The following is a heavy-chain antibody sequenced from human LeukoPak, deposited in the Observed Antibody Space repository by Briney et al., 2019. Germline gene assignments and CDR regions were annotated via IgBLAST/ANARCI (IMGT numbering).Heavy chain of an antibody. Sequence: ATSVKVSFKVAGYTLTELSIHWVRQAPGKGQEWMGGFDAEDGETIYAQKFQGRVTMTDDTSTDTAYMELSSLRSEDTAVYYCATSEYSSSSSRYFDLWGRGTLVTVSS. CDR2: FDAEDGET. V-gene: IGHV1-24*01. CDR3: ATSEYSSSSSRYFDL. D-gene: IGHD6-6*01. J-gene: IGHJ2*01. CDR1: GYTLTELS.